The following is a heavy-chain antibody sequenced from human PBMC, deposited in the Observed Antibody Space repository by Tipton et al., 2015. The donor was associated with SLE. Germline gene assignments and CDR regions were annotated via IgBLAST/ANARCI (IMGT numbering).Heavy chain of an antibody. Sequence: LRLSCAASGFTFSDYYMSWIRQAPGKGLEWVSYISNSGSTIYYADSVKGRFTISRDSAKNSLYLQMNSLRAEDTAVYYCARGDYAPSPNFDYWGQGTLVTVSS. CDR1: GFTFSDYY. J-gene: IGHJ4*02. D-gene: IGHD4-17*01. CDR2: ISNSGSTI. CDR3: ARGDYAPSPNFDY. V-gene: IGHV3-11*04.